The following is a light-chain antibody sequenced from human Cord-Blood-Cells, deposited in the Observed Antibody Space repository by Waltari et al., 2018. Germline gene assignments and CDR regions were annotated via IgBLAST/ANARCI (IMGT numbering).Light chain of an antibody. J-gene: IGLJ1*01. V-gene: IGLV2-14*03. Sequence: QSALTQPASVSGSPGQSITISCPGTSSAVGGSNYVSWYQQHPGKAPKLMIYDGRTRPSGVSNRFSGSKSGNTASLTISGLQAEDEADYYCSSYTSSSTYVFGTGTKVTVL. CDR3: SSYTSSSTYV. CDR2: DGR. CDR1: SSAVGGSNY.